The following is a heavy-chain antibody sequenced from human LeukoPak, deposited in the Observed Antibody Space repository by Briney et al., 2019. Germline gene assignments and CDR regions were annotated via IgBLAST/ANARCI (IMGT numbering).Heavy chain of an antibody. V-gene: IGHV1-8*03. Sequence: ASVKVSCKASGYTFTSYDINWVRQATGQGLEWMGWMNPNSGNTGYAQKFQGRVTITRNTSISTAHMELSSLRSEDTAVYYCARARGGVVVVAASKSYYYYYMDVWGKGTTVTVSS. CDR2: MNPNSGNT. J-gene: IGHJ6*03. D-gene: IGHD2-15*01. CDR1: GYTFTSYD. CDR3: ARARGGVVVVAASKSYYYYYMDV.